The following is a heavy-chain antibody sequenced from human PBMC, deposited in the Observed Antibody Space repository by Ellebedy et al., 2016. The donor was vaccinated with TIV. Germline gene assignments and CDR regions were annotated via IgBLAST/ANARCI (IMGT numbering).Heavy chain of an antibody. V-gene: IGHV4-4*07. CDR2: IYTSGST. D-gene: IGHD6-13*01. CDR1: GGSISSYY. CDR3: ARDRKQLVREEWTSGFDP. J-gene: IGHJ5*02. Sequence: MPSETLSLTCTVSGGSISSYYWSWIRHPAGKGLEWIGRIYTSGSTNYNPSLKSRVTISVDTSKNQFSLKLSSVTAADTAVYYCARDRKQLVREEWTSGFDPWGQGTLVTVSS.